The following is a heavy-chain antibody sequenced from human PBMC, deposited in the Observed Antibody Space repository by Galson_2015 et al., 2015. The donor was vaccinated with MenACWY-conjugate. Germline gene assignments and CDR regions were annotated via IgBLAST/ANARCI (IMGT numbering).Heavy chain of an antibody. CDR1: GYNFITYW. CDR3: ARHPPCGRGMDV. Sequence: QSGAEVKKPGESLTISCTASGYNFITYWIGRVRQVPGKGLEWVGLISPIDSKTRYSPAFEGRVTISADNSITTAYLQWNSLQASDTAMYYCARHPPCGRGMDVWGQGTTVTVSS. V-gene: IGHV5-51*01. J-gene: IGHJ6*02. CDR2: ISPIDSKT. D-gene: IGHD1-26*01.